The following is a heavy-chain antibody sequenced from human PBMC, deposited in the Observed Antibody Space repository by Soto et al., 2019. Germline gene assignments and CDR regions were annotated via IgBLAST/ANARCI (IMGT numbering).Heavy chain of an antibody. J-gene: IGHJ6*02. Sequence: GSLRLSCAASGFTFSTYGMHWVRQAPGKGLEWVAVIWYDGSNKYYADSVKGRFTISRDNSKNTLYLQMNSLRAEDTAVYYCARDLKNYDILTGYPYYSYYVMDVWGQGTTVTVSS. CDR1: GFTFSTYG. CDR3: ARDLKNYDILTGYPYYSYYVMDV. D-gene: IGHD3-9*01. V-gene: IGHV3-33*01. CDR2: IWYDGSNK.